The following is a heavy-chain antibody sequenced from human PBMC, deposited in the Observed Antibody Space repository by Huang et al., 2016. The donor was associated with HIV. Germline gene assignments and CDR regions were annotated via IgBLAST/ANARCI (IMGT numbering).Heavy chain of an antibody. D-gene: IGHD5-18*01. CDR3: ARGTAMVDY. CDR1: GGSFSGYY. Sequence: QVQLQQWGAGLLKPSETLSLTCAVYGGSFSGYYWSWIRQPPGKGLEGIGEINQSGSTNYNPSLKSRVTISVDTSKNQFSLKLSSVTAADTAVYYCARGTAMVDYWGQGTLVTVSS. CDR2: INQSGST. J-gene: IGHJ4*02. V-gene: IGHV4-34*01.